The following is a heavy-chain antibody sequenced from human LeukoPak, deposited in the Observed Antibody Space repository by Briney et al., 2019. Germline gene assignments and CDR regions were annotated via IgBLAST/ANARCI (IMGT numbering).Heavy chain of an antibody. CDR3: ASYQSYYYDSPDAFDI. CDR2: ISSSGSTI. J-gene: IGHJ3*02. V-gene: IGHV3-48*03. D-gene: IGHD3-22*01. Sequence: PGGSLRLSCAASGFTFSSYEMNWVRQAPGKGLEGVSYISSSGSTIYYADSVKGRFTISRDNAKNSLYLQMNSLRAEDTAVYYCASYQSYYYDSPDAFDIWGQGTMVTVSS. CDR1: GFTFSSYE.